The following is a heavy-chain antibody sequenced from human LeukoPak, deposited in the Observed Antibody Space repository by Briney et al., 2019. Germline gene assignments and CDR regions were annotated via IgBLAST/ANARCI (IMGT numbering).Heavy chain of an antibody. CDR1: GGSISSDY. J-gene: IGHJ4*02. Sequence: SETLSLTCTVSGGSISSDYWSWIRQPPGKGLEWIGYMFYSGSTNYNPSLKSRVTISVDTSKNLFSLELGSVTAADTAVYYCARGGSNYFDYWGQGTLVTVSS. CDR2: MFYSGST. D-gene: IGHD3-10*01. CDR3: ARGGSNYFDY. V-gene: IGHV4-59*01.